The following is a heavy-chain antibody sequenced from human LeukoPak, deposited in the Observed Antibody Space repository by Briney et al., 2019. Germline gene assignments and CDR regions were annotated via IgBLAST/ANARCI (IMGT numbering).Heavy chain of an antibody. J-gene: IGHJ4*02. V-gene: IGHV3-7*04. Sequence: ETLSLTCTVSGGSISSGDYYWSWIRQPPGKGLEWVANIKQDGSEKYYVDSVKGRFTISRDNAKNSLYLQMNSLRAEDTAVYYCARGPTRGNSFDYWGQGTLVTVSS. CDR2: IKQDGSEK. CDR1: GGSISSGDYY. D-gene: IGHD4-23*01. CDR3: ARGPTRGNSFDY.